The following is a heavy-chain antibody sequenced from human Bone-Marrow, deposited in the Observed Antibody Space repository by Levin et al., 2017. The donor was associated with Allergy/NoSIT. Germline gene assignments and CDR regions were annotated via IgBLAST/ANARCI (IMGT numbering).Heavy chain of an antibody. J-gene: IGHJ4*02. CDR1: GFTFSSHW. CDR3: ARDGGSRSDGCDY. V-gene: IGHV3-74*01. CDR2: IHSFGSST. D-gene: IGHD3-16*01. Sequence: GGSLRLSFTASGFTFSSHWMHWVRQTPGKGLEWVSRIHSFGSSTTYADSVKGRFTISRDNAKNTLYLQMNSLRVEDSGVYYCARDGGSRSDGCDYWGQGTLVTVSS.